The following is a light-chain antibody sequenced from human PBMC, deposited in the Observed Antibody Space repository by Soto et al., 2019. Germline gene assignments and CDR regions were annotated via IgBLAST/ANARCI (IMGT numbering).Light chain of an antibody. CDR1: QSVSSRH. V-gene: IGKV3-20*01. Sequence: EIVLTQSPGTVSLSPGERATLSCRASQSVSSRHLAWYRQKPGQAPSLIIFGASNRATGITNRFSGSGSGTDFTITISRMEPEDCAVYYCLRYGDSPPAYTFGQGTKLEIK. J-gene: IGKJ2*01. CDR2: GAS. CDR3: LRYGDSPPAYT.